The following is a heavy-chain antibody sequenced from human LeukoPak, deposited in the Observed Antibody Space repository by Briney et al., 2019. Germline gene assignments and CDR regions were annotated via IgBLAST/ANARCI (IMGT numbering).Heavy chain of an antibody. Sequence: KASETLSLTCTVSGGSISSGDYYWSWIRQPPGKGLEWIGYIYYSGSTYYNPSLKSRVTISVDTSKNQFSLKLSSVTAADTAVYYCARVSRAYCGGDCLAGWGQGTMVTVSS. CDR1: GGSISSGDYY. J-gene: IGHJ3*01. CDR3: ARVSRAYCGGDCLAG. CDR2: IYYSGST. D-gene: IGHD2-21*02. V-gene: IGHV4-30-4*01.